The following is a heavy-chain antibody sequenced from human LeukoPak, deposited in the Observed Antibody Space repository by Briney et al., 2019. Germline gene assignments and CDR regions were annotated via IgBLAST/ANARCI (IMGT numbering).Heavy chain of an antibody. CDR3: ARVLHDSSGYYPDY. V-gene: IGHV1-3*01. D-gene: IGHD3-22*01. Sequence: ASVKVSCKASGYTFTSYAMHWVRQAPGQRLEWMGWINAGNGNTKYSQKFQGRVTITRDTSASTAYMEPSSLRSEDTAVYYCARVLHDSSGYYPDYWGQGTLVTVSS. J-gene: IGHJ4*02. CDR2: INAGNGNT. CDR1: GYTFTSYA.